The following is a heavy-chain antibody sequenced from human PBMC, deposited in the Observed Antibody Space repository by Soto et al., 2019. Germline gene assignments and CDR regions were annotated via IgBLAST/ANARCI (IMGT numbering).Heavy chain of an antibody. D-gene: IGHD5-18*01. Sequence: TLSLTCTVSGGSISSSSYYWGWIRQPPGKGLEWIGSIYYSGSTYYNPSLKSRVTISVDTSKNQFSLKLSSVTAADTAVYYCARHLSGYSYGLYYYYYGMDVWGQGTTVTVSS. V-gene: IGHV4-39*01. CDR1: GGSISSSSYY. CDR2: IYYSGST. CDR3: ARHLSGYSYGLYYYYYGMDV. J-gene: IGHJ6*02.